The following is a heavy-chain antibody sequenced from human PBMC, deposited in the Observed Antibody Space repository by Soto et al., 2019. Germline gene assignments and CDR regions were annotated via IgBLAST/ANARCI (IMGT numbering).Heavy chain of an antibody. J-gene: IGHJ4*02. CDR2: INHNGNT. Sequence: QVQLQQWGAGLLKPSETLSLSCAVYGGSFSGHYWSWIRQPPGKGLEWIGEINHNGNTNQNPSLKSRVSISVDTSKNQFSLRLGSVTAADTAVYYCARGAVQGGAPDKYYFDSWGQGTLVTVSS. CDR1: GGSFSGHY. V-gene: IGHV4-34*01. CDR3: ARGAVQGGAPDKYYFDS. D-gene: IGHD3-16*01.